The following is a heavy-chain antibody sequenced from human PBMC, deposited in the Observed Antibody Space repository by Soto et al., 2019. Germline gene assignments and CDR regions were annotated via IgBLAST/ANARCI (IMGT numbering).Heavy chain of an antibody. D-gene: IGHD6-13*01. V-gene: IGHV1-18*01. J-gene: IGHJ4*02. CDR3: ARDAAAGLKDY. CDR2: ISAYNGNT. CDR1: GYTFTSYA. Sequence: ASVKVSCKASGYTFTSYAISWVRQAPGQGLEWMGWISAYNGNTNYAQKLQGRVTMTADTSTSTAYMELRSLRSDDTAVYYCARDAAAGLKDYWGQGTLVTVSS.